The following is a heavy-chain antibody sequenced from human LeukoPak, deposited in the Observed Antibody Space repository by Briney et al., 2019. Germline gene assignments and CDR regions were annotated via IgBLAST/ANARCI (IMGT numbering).Heavy chain of an antibody. CDR3: ARGGTAAETSGFDH. V-gene: IGHV1-8*01. Sequence: ASVKVSCKASGYTFASHDIIWVRQATGQGLEYMGWSRTDNDDAGYAEKFQGRVNLTRDTSTSTAYMELNSLTFDDTAVYYCARGGTAAETSGFDHWGRGTQVTVSA. J-gene: IGHJ4*01. CDR2: SRTDNDDA. CDR1: GYTFASHD. D-gene: IGHD6-13*01.